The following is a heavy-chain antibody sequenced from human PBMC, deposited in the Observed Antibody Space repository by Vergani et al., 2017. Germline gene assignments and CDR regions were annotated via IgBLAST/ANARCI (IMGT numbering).Heavy chain of an antibody. V-gene: IGHV3-23*01. J-gene: IGHJ4*02. CDR3: VNDAGNNENFFDS. Sequence: EVQLLESGGSLKQPGGSVRLSCAASGFTFSTYAMHWVRQAPGKGLEWVSALTGGGGSTYYADSFKGRFIISRDNSRDTLYLQMNSLRPEDTAAYYCVNDAGNNENFFDSWGQGTLVTVSS. CDR2: LTGGGGST. CDR1: GFTFSTYA. D-gene: IGHD1/OR15-1a*01.